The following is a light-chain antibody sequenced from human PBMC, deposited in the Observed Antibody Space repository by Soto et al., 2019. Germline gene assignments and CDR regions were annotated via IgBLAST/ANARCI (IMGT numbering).Light chain of an antibody. V-gene: IGLV1-40*01. CDR1: SSNIGAPYD. CDR3: AAWDDTLNIFWV. J-gene: IGLJ3*02. Sequence: QAVVTQPPSVSGAPGQRVTISCTGSSSNIGAPYDVHWYQHLPGTAPKLLIYGNSNRPSGVPDRFSGSKSGTSASLAITGLRSDDEGDYYCAAWDDTLNIFWVFGGGTKLTVL. CDR2: GNS.